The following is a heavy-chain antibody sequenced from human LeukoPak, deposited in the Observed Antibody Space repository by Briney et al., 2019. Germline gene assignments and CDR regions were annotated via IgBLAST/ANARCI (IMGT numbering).Heavy chain of an antibody. CDR3: ARDRNYYYYGMDV. Sequence: SQTLSLTCTVSGGSISSGGYYWSWIRQHPGKGLEWIGSIYYSGSTNYNPSLKSRVTISVDTSKNQFSLKLSSVTAADTAVYYCARDRNYYYYGMDVWGQGTTVTVSS. CDR2: IYYSGST. J-gene: IGHJ6*02. V-gene: IGHV4-31*03. CDR1: GGSISSGGYY.